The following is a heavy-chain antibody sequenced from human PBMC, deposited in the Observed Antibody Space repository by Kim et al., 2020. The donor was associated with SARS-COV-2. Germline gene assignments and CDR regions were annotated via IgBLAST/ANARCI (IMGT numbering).Heavy chain of an antibody. D-gene: IGHD3-22*01. Sequence: KSRVTISVDTSKNQFSLKLSSVTAADTAVYYCARRGYYYDSSGYLDYFDYWGQGTLVTVSS. V-gene: IGHV4-59*08. CDR3: ARRGYYYDSSGYLDYFDY. J-gene: IGHJ4*02.